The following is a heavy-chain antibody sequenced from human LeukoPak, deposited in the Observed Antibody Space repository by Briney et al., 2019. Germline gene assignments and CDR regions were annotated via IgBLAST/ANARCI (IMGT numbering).Heavy chain of an antibody. CDR1: GFTFSSYW. CDR2: IKQDGSEK. V-gene: IGHV3-7*01. J-gene: IGHJ6*03. D-gene: IGHD1-7*01. CDR3: ARGLELRESYYYYYMDV. Sequence: GGSLRLSCAASGFTFSSYWMSWVRQAPGKGLEWVANIKQDGSEKYYVDSVKGRFTISGDNAKNSLYLQMNSLRAEDTAVYYCARGLELRESYYYYYMDVWGKGTTVTVSS.